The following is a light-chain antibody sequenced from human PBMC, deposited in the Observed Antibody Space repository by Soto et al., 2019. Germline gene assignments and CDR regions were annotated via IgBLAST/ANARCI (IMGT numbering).Light chain of an antibody. J-gene: IGKJ2*01. CDR2: WAS. V-gene: IGKV4-1*01. CDR1: QSVLSSSNNKNY. Sequence: DIVMTQSPDSLAVSLGERVTINCKSSQSVLSSSNNKNYLAWYQQKPGQPPKLLIHWASTRESGVPDRFSGSGSGTDFTLTISSMKAEDVAVYYCHNYYSTRNFGQGTKLEIK. CDR3: HNYYSTRN.